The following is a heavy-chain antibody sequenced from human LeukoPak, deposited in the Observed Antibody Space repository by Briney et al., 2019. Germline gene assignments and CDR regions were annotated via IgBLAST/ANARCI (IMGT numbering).Heavy chain of an antibody. CDR3: ARGYCSSTCCLGRAFDI. V-gene: IGHV1-69*05. CDR2: IIPIFGTV. D-gene: IGHD2-2*01. Sequence: SVKVSCKASGYTFTSYGISWVREAPGQGLEWMGGIIPIFGTVNSAQKFQGRVTITTDESTSTAYMELSSMRSEDTAVYYCARGYCSSTCCLGRAFDIWGQGTMVTVSS. J-gene: IGHJ3*02. CDR1: GYTFTSYG.